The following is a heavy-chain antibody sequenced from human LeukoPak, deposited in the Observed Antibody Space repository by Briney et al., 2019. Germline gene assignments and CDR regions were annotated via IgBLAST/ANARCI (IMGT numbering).Heavy chain of an antibody. CDR2: IYYSGST. V-gene: IGHV4-39*01. J-gene: IGHJ4*02. CDR1: GGSISSSSYY. Sequence: PSETLSLTCTVSGGSISSSSYYWGWIRQPPGKGLEWIGSIYYSGSTYYNPSLKSRVTISAATSKNQSSLKLSSVTAADTAVYYCARRVTIFGVVITYRLFDYWGQGTLVTVSS. D-gene: IGHD3-3*01. CDR3: ARRVTIFGVVITYRLFDY.